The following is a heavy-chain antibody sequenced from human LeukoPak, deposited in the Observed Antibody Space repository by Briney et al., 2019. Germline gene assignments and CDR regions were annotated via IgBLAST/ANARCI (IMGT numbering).Heavy chain of an antibody. V-gene: IGHV3-30-3*01. CDR1: GFTFSSYA. CDR2: ISYDGSNK. D-gene: IGHD5-18*01. Sequence: PGRSLRLSCAASGFTFSSYAMHWVRQAPGKGLEWVAVISYDGSNKYYADSVKGRFTISRDNSKNTLYLQMSSLRAEDTAVYYCASSTLSTAMVSPYFDYWGQGTLVTISS. J-gene: IGHJ4*02. CDR3: ASSTLSTAMVSPYFDY.